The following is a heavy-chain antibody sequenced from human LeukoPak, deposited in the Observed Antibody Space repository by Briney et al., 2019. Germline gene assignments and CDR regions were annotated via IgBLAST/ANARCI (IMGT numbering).Heavy chain of an antibody. J-gene: IGHJ4*02. Sequence: PSETLSLTCSVSGGFNTHYYWAWIRQPPGKGLELIGYIYHSGSTNYNPSLNSRVTISVDTSKNHFSLKLSSVTAADTAVYYCARGQWLPVYDFWGQGILVTVSS. CDR1: GGFNTHYY. CDR3: ARGQWLPVYDF. V-gene: IGHV4-59*01. CDR2: IYHSGST. D-gene: IGHD3-22*01.